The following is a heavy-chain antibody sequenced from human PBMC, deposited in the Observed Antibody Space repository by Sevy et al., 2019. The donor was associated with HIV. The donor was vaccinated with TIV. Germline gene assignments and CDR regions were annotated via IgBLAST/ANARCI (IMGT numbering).Heavy chain of an antibody. D-gene: IGHD1-26*01. CDR2: ISYDGSNK. V-gene: IGHV3-30*18. CDR3: AKDSGSSYPFDY. Sequence: GESLKISCAVSGFTFSSYGMHWVRQAPGKGLEWVAVISYDGSNKYYADSVKGRFTISRDNSKNTLYLQMNSLRAEDTAVYYCAKDSGSSYPFDYWGQGTLVTVSS. J-gene: IGHJ4*02. CDR1: GFTFSSYG.